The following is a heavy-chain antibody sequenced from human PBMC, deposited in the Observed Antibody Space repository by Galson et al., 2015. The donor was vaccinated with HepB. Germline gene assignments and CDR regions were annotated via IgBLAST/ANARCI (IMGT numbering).Heavy chain of an antibody. Sequence: QSGAEVKKPGESLRISCKGSGYSFTTFWIGWVRQMPGKGLEYMGIIYPDDSDTRYSPSFQGQVTISADKSINTAYLQWSSLKASDTAIYYCARRDYGGNSNSFDYWGQGTLVTVS. CDR1: GYSFTTFW. D-gene: IGHD4-23*01. V-gene: IGHV5-51*01. J-gene: IGHJ4*02. CDR3: ARRDYGGNSNSFDY. CDR2: IYPDDSDT.